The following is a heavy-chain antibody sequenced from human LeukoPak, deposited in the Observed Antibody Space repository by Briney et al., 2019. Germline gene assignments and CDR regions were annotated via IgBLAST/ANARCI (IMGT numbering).Heavy chain of an antibody. J-gene: IGHJ6*02. D-gene: IGHD3-10*01. CDR2: INHSGST. Sequence: SETLSLTCAVYGGSFSGYYWSWIRQPPGKGLEWIGEINHSGSTNYNPSLKSRVTISVDTSKNQFSLKLSSVTAADTAVYYCARGLGCGSVYYYYGMDVWGQGTTVTVSS. CDR3: ARGLGCGSVYYYYGMDV. V-gene: IGHV4-34*01. CDR1: GGSFSGYY.